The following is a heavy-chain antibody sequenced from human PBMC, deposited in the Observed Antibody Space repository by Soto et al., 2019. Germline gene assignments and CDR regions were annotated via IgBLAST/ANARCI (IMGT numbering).Heavy chain of an antibody. V-gene: IGHV3-30-3*01. J-gene: IGHJ6*02. CDR3: ARGISARRGGDYYFYGMVV. CDR2: ISYDGSNE. Sequence: GGALRLSCAASAFTFSSYAMHWVRQAPGKGLEWVSVISYDGSNEFHADSVKGRLTISRDNSKNTLYLQMNSLRAEDTAVYYCARGISARRGGDYYFYGMVVWGQGTTVTVSS. CDR1: AFTFSSYA. D-gene: IGHD6-6*01.